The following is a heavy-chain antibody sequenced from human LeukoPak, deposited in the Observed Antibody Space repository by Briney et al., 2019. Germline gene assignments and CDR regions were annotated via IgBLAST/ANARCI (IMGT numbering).Heavy chain of an antibody. V-gene: IGHV4-39*01. J-gene: IGHJ5*02. CDR3: ARQTIVVVPAAIRWDWFDP. CDR1: GGSISSSSYY. Sequence: SETLSLTCTVSGGSISSSSYYWGWIRQPPGKGLEWIGGISYSGSTYYNPSLKSRVTISVDTSKNQFSLKLSSVTAADTAVYYCARQTIVVVPAAIRWDWFDPWGQGTLVTVSS. CDR2: ISYSGST. D-gene: IGHD2-2*02.